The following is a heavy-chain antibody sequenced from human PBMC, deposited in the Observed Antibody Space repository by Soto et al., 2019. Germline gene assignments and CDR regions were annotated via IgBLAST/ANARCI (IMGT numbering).Heavy chain of an antibody. CDR2: ISAYNGNT. V-gene: IGHV1-18*01. CDR3: ARDNGFGESDV. J-gene: IGHJ6*02. D-gene: IGHD3-10*01. Sequence: QVQLVQSGAEVKKPGASVKVSCKASGYSFTSYGISWVRQAPGQGLEWMGWISAYNGNTNYAQKLQGRVTMTTDTATNPGHMELRSLGSYDQAVYYLARDNGFGESDVWGQGTTVTVSS. CDR1: GYSFTSYG.